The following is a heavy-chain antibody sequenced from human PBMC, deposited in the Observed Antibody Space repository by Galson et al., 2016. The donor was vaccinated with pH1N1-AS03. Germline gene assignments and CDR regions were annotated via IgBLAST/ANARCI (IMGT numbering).Heavy chain of an antibody. J-gene: IGHJ5*02. Sequence: SLRLSCAASGFTFSSYGMHWVRQAPGKGLEWVAVISYDGSNKYYEDSLKGRFPISRYNSKNTLYLQMNSLRAEDTAVYYCAKDPASGEVWDILGALNWFDPWGQGTLVTVSS. D-gene: IGHD1-26*01. CDR3: AKDPASGEVWDILGALNWFDP. CDR2: ISYDGSNK. CDR1: GFTFSSYG. V-gene: IGHV3-30*18.